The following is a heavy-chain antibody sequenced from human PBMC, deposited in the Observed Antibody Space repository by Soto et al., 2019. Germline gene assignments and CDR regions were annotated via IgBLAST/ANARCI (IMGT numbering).Heavy chain of an antibody. CDR2: ISSSSSYI. Sequence: GGSLRLSCAASGFTFSSYAMSWVRQAPGKGLEWVSSISSSSSYIYYADSVKGRFTISRDNAKNSLYLQMNSLRAEDTAVYYCARDLSGDPLGYFDYWGQGTLVTVSS. CDR3: ARDLSGDPLGYFDY. CDR1: GFTFSSYA. J-gene: IGHJ4*02. D-gene: IGHD4-17*01. V-gene: IGHV3-21*01.